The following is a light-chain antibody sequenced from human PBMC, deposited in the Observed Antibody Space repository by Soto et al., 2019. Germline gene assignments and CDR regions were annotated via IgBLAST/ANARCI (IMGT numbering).Light chain of an antibody. V-gene: IGKV3-20*01. CDR1: QSVSSSY. CDR2: GAS. CDR3: QQYGSSLFT. J-gene: IGKJ3*01. Sequence: EIVLTQSPGTLSLSPGERATLSCRASQSVSSSYLAWYQQKPGQAPRLLIYGASSWATGIPDSFSGSGSGTDFTLTISKLEPEDFEVYYCQQYGSSLFTFGPGTKVDIK.